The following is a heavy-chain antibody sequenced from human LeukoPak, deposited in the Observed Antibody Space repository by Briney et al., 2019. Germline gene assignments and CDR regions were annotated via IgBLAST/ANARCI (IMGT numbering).Heavy chain of an antibody. CDR1: GFTFSTYA. CDR2: ISSSVSYM. J-gene: IGHJ4*02. Sequence: GGSLRLSCAASGFTFSTYAMNWVRQAPGKGLEWVSSISSSVSYMFYADSVRGRFTISRDNAEKSLYLQMESLRDDDTAVYYCAREGRGRQDFDYWGQGTLVTVSS. V-gene: IGHV3-21*01. CDR3: AREGRGRQDFDY.